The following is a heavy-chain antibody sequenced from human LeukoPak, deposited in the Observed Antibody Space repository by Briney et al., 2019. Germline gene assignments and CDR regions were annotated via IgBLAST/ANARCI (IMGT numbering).Heavy chain of an antibody. V-gene: IGHV3-30-3*01. CDR3: ARDKGDYYDSSGYTYDY. CDR1: GFTSSSYA. Sequence: GGSLRLSCAASGFTSSSYAMHWVRQAPGKGLEWVAVISYDGSNKYYADSVKGRFTISRDNSKNTLYLQMNSLGAEDTAVYYCARDKGDYYDSSGYTYDYWGQGTLVTVSS. CDR2: ISYDGSNK. D-gene: IGHD3-22*01. J-gene: IGHJ4*02.